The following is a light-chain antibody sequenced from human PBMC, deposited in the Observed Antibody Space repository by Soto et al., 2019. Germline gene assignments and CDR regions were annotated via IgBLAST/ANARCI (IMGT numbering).Light chain of an antibody. J-gene: IGKJ4*01. V-gene: IGKV3-20*01. CDR2: GAS. CDR3: QQYGSSPLT. CDR1: QSVSSTY. Sequence: EIVLTQSPATLSVSPGERATLSCRASQSVSSTYLGWYQQKPGQAPRLLIYGASSRATGIPDRFSGSGSGTDFTLTISRLEPEDLGVYYCQQYGSSPLTFGGGTKV.